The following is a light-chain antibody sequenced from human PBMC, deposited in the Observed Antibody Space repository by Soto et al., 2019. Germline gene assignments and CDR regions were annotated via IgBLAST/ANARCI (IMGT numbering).Light chain of an antibody. CDR1: QNIRRS. Sequence: IVMTQSPATLSVSPGERATLSCRASQNIRRSLAWYQQRPGQPPRLLIYDASSRANGIPARFTGSGSGTDFSLTISSLEPEDFALYYCHQRQSWPRTFGQGTKV. CDR3: HQRQSWPRT. J-gene: IGKJ1*01. CDR2: DAS. V-gene: IGKV3-11*01.